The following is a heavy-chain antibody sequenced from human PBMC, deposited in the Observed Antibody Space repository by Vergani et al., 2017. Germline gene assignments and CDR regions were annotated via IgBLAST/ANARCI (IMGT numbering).Heavy chain of an antibody. Sequence: QVQLQQWGAGLLKPSETLSLTCAVYGGSFSGYYWSWIRQPPGKGLEWIGEINHSGSTNYNPSLKSRVTISVDTSKNQFSLKLSSVTAADTAVYYCARGMVGATTGHYNWFDPWGQGTLVTVSS. CDR3: ARGMVGATTGHYNWFDP. CDR1: GGSFSGYY. J-gene: IGHJ5*02. D-gene: IGHD1-26*01. CDR2: INHSGST. V-gene: IGHV4-34*01.